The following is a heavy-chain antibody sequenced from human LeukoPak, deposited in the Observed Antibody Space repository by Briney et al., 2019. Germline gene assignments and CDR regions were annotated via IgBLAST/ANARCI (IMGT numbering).Heavy chain of an antibody. CDR1: GGSISSGGYY. CDR3: ARDHGEDYYHPTAYAFDI. CDR2: IYTSGTT. D-gene: IGHD3-10*01. V-gene: IGHV4-61*02. Sequence: SETLSLTCTASGGSISSGGYYWCWIRQPAGKGLEWIVRIYTSGTTNYHPSLKSRITILVDTSQNQFSLKLSSVTAAETAVYYCARDHGEDYYHPTAYAFDIWGQGTMVTVSS. J-gene: IGHJ3*02.